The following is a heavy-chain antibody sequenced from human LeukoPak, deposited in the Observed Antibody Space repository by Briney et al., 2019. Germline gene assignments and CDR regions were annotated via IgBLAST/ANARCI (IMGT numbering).Heavy chain of an antibody. CDR2: INHSGYT. D-gene: IGHD4-17*01. J-gene: IGHJ4*02. CDR1: GVSFNDYY. CDR3: TRMTTGHDY. Sequence: SETLSLTCAVSGVSFNDYYWSWVRQTPGKGLEWIGEINHSGYTSDSPSLKSRVTISIDTSRKQFSLNLRSVTVADTGIYYCTRMTTGHDYWGQGTLVTVSS. V-gene: IGHV4-34*01.